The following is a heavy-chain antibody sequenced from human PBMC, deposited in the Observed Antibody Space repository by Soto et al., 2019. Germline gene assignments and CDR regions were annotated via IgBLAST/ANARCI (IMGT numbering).Heavy chain of an antibody. CDR1: GGSFSGYY. CDR3: ATVVGTYYYGSGSLYPRYFDY. V-gene: IGHV4-34*01. CDR2: INHSGST. J-gene: IGHJ4*02. D-gene: IGHD3-10*01. Sequence: SETLSLTCAVYGGSFSGYYWSWIRQPPGKGLEWIGEINHSGSTNYNPSLKSRVTISVDTSKNQFSLKLSSVTAADTAVYYCATVVGTYYYGSGSLYPRYFDYWGKGTLVTVSS.